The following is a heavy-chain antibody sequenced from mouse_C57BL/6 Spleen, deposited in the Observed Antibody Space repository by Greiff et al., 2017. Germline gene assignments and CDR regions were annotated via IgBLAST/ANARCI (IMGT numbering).Heavy chain of an antibody. CDR3: ARAGTGFAY. CDR1: GYSITSGYY. D-gene: IGHD4-1*01. CDR2: ISYDGSN. J-gene: IGHJ3*01. Sequence: EVKLVESGPGLVKPSQSLSLTCSVTGYSITSGYYWNWIRQFPGNKLEWMGYISYDGSNNYNPSLKNRISITRDTSKNQFFLKLNSVTTEDTATYYCARAGTGFAYWGQGTLVTVSA. V-gene: IGHV3-6*01.